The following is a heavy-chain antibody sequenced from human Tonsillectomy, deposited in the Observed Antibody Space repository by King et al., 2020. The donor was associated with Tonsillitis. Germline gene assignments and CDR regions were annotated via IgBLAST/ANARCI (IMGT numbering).Heavy chain of an antibody. CDR3: TREAAAGYVDY. J-gene: IGHJ4*02. D-gene: IGHD6-13*01. V-gene: IGHV4-59*01. Sequence: QLQESGPGLVKPSETLSLTCTVSGVSISSYYWSWIRQPPGKGLEWVGSIHYIWSTNYNHSLKSRVTISLDTSKNQFSLKLSSVTAADTAVYYCTREAAAGYVDYWGQGTLVTVSS. CDR1: GVSISSYY. CDR2: IHYIWST.